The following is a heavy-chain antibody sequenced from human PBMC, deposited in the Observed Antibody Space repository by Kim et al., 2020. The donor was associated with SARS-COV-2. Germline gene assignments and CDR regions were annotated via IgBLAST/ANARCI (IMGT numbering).Heavy chain of an antibody. Sequence: SETLSLTCTVSGGSISSSSYYWGWIRQPPGKGLEWIGSIYYSGSTYYNPSLKSRVTISVDTSKNQFSLKLSSVTAADTAVYYCARALGDYDFWSGYLPAWYFDLWGRGTLVTVSS. J-gene: IGHJ2*01. D-gene: IGHD3-3*01. CDR1: GGSISSSSYY. CDR2: IYYSGST. V-gene: IGHV4-39*07. CDR3: ARALGDYDFWSGYLPAWYFDL.